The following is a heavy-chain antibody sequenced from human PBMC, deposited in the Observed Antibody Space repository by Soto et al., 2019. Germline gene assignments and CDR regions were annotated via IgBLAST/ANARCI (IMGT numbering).Heavy chain of an antibody. CDR2: IYHGST. D-gene: IGHD6-19*01. J-gene: IGHJ4*02. CDR1: GGSISSGGYS. V-gene: IGHV4-30-2*01. CDR3: ARAGGLGAVAVDY. Sequence: SETLSLTCTVSGGSISSGGYSWSWIRQPPGKGLEWIGYIYHGSTYYNPSLKSRVTISVDRSKNQFSLKPSSVTAADTAVYYCARAGGLGAVAVDYWGQGTLVTVSS.